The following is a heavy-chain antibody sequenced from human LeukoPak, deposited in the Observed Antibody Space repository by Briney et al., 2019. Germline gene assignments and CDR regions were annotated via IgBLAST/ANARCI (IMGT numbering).Heavy chain of an antibody. Sequence: PGGSLRLSCAASGFTFSSYGMHWVRQAPGKGLEWVAFIRYDGSNKYYADSVKGRFTISRDNSKNTLYLQMNSLRAEDTAVYYCAKAVVVTASYYFDYWGQGTLVTISS. D-gene: IGHD2-21*02. V-gene: IGHV3-30*02. CDR2: IRYDGSNK. J-gene: IGHJ4*02. CDR3: AKAVVVTASYYFDY. CDR1: GFTFSSYG.